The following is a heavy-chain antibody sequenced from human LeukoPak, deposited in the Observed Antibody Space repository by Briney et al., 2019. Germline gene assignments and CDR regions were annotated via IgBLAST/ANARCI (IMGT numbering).Heavy chain of an antibody. J-gene: IGHJ5*02. D-gene: IGHD4-23*01. Sequence: SETLSLTCTVSGGYIITSGHYWGWIRQPPGKGLEWIGSVYYTGVTSTNPFFRSRMSISVDASKNQFSLNLTSVTAADAAVYYCARERSSSGGHNWFDPWGQGTLVTVSS. CDR3: ARERSSSGGHNWFDP. CDR2: VYYTGVT. CDR1: GGYIITSGHY. V-gene: IGHV4-39*07.